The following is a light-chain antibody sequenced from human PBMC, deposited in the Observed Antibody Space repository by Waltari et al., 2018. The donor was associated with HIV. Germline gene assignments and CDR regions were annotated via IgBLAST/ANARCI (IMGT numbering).Light chain of an antibody. CDR1: STNVGRYIL. CDR3: CSYGGDDTLV. J-gene: IGLJ3*02. Sequence: QSALTQPASVSGSLGQSITISCTGASTNVGRYILVSWYQNRPGQAPTLIIYDDSKRPLGISSRFSGSKSGNTASLTISGLQSEDEADYYCCSYGGDDTLVFGGGTKVTAL. V-gene: IGLV2-23*01. CDR2: DDS.